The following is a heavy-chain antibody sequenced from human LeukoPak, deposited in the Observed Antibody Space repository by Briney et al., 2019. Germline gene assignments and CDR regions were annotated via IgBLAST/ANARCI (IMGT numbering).Heavy chain of an antibody. CDR2: ISHEASVK. CDR1: GFIFSDFG. V-gene: IGHV3-30*03. CDR3: AREHDY. J-gene: IGHJ4*02. Sequence: PGGSLRLSCAASGFIFSDFGMQWVRQAPGKGLEWVAVISHEASVKYYADSVKGRFTISRDNSKNTLYLQMNSLRAEDTAVYYCAREHDYWGQGTLVTVSS.